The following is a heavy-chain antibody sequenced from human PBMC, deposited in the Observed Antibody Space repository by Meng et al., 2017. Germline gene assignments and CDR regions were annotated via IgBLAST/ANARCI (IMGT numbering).Heavy chain of an antibody. CDR2: ISSSGSTI. Sequence: VEFGVGLYNPVWHLVLSCAAPGFTFSAYYMGWIRQAPGKGLDWVSYISSSGSTIYYADSVKGRFTISRDNAKNSLYLQMNSLRAEDTAVYYCARGKGWFDPWGQGTLVTVSS. J-gene: IGHJ5*02. CDR1: GFTFSAYY. CDR3: ARGKGWFDP. V-gene: IGHV3-11*01.